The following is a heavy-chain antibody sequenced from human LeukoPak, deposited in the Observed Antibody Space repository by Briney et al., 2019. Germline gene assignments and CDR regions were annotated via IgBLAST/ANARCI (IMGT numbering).Heavy chain of an antibody. D-gene: IGHD3-10*01. J-gene: IGHJ4*02. CDR2: IYPGDSDT. V-gene: IGHV5-51*01. CDR3: VRAEYFASESFPAHY. Sequence: HGESLKISCKGSGYSFTSYWLGWVRQMPGKGLEWMGIIYPGDSDTRYSPSFQGQVTMSVDKSITTAYLQWSSLKASDTAMYFCVRAEYFASESFPAHYWGQGTLVTVSS. CDR1: GYSFTSYW.